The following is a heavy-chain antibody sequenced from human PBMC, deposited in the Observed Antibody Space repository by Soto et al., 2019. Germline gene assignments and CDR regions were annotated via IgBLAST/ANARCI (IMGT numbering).Heavy chain of an antibody. CDR1: GFTFSSFA. V-gene: IGHV3-30*04. D-gene: IGHD6-19*01. J-gene: IGHJ4*02. CDR3: ARVEQWLYIAKY. Sequence: QVQLVESGGGVVQPGRSLRLSCAASGFTFSSFAMHWVRQAPGKGLEWVALISEDGSNKYYADSVKSRFTISRDNSKNTLYLQMNSLSGEDTAVYSCARVEQWLYIAKYWGQGTLVTVSS. CDR2: ISEDGSNK.